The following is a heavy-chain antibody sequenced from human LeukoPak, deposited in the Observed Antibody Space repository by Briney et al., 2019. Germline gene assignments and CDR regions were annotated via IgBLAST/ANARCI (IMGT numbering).Heavy chain of an antibody. CDR3: AILWFGEAPDYYYGMDV. D-gene: IGHD3-10*01. Sequence: GRSLRLSCAASGFTFDDYAMHWVRQAPGKGLEWVSGISWNSGSIGYADPVKGRFTISRDNAKNSLYLQMNSLRAEDTALYYCAILWFGEAPDYYYGMDVWGQGTTVTVSS. J-gene: IGHJ6*02. CDR2: ISWNSGSI. CDR1: GFTFDDYA. V-gene: IGHV3-9*01.